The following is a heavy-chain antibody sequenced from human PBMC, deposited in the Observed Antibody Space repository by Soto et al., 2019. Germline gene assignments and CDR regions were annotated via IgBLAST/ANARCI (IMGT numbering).Heavy chain of an antibody. CDR2: IYPGDSDT. Sequence: GEALKISCKASGYSFSSYWIGWVRQMPGKGLEWMGIIYPGDSDTKYSPSLQGQVTISADTSISTAYLQWTSLKASDTAIYYCATDLTGYSHDAFDIWGQGTMVTVSS. J-gene: IGHJ3*02. V-gene: IGHV5-51*01. CDR1: GYSFSSYW. D-gene: IGHD3-9*01. CDR3: ATDLTGYSHDAFDI.